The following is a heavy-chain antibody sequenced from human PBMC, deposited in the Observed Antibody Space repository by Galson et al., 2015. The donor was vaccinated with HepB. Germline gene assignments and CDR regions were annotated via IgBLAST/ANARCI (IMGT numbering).Heavy chain of an antibody. CDR1: GFTFDDYA. CDR2: ISWNSDRL. D-gene: IGHD7-27*01. CDR3: ARGTRLGIISYFDN. J-gene: IGHJ4*02. V-gene: IGHV3-9*01. Sequence: SLRLSCAASGFTFDDYAMHWARQAPGKGLEWVSGISWNSDRLVYVDYVKGRFTISRDNAKNSLYLQMNSLKSEDTALYYCARGTRLGIISYFDNWGQGTLVTVSS.